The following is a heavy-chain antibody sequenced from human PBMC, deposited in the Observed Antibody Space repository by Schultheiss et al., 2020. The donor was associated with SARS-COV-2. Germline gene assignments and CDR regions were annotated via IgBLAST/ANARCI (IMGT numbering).Heavy chain of an antibody. CDR1: GGSVSSGSYY. V-gene: IGHV4-61*10. J-gene: IGHJ4*02. CDR3: ARISRSSSSGGLDY. Sequence: SETLSLTCTVSGGSVSSGSYYWSWIRQPAGKGLEWIGSIYHSGSTYYNPSLKSRLTISVDTSKSPFSLKLSSVTAADTAVYYCARISRSSSSGGLDYWGQGTLVTVSS. D-gene: IGHD6-6*01. CDR2: IYHSGST.